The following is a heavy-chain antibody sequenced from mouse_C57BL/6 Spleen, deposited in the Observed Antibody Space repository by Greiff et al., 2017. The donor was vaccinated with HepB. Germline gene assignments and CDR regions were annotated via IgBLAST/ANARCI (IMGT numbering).Heavy chain of an antibody. CDR3: ARYFPLTVEGYYFDY. CDR2: IYPGDGDT. V-gene: IGHV1-80*01. D-gene: IGHD1-1*01. Sequence: QVQLQQSGAELVKPGASVKISCKASGYAFSSYWMNWVKQRPGKGLEWIGQIYPGDGDTNYNGKFKGKATLTADKSSRTAYMQLSSLTSEDSAVYFCARYFPLTVEGYYFDYWGQGTTLTVSS. CDR1: GYAFSSYW. J-gene: IGHJ2*01.